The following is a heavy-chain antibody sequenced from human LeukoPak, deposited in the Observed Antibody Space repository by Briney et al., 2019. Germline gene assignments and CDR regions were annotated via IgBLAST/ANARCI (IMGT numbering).Heavy chain of an antibody. V-gene: IGHV4-38-2*02. D-gene: IGHD6-19*01. J-gene: IGHJ4*02. CDR2: IYHSGST. CDR3: ARDHFTVAGNLDF. Sequence: PSETLSLTCTVSGYSISSGYYWGWIRQPPGKGLEWIGSIYHSGSTYYNPSLKSRVTISVDTSKNQFSLKLSSVTAADTAVYYCARDHFTVAGNLDFWGQGTLVTVSS. CDR1: GYSISSGYY.